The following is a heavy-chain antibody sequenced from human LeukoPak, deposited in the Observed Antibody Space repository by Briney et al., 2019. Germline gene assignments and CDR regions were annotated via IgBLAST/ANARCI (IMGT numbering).Heavy chain of an antibody. Sequence: GGSLRLSCAASGFTFSSYAMSWVRPAPGKGLEWVSALSGSGGSTYYADSVKGRFTISRDNSKNTLYLQMNSLGAEDTAVYYCAKDGTAAAGTVVDYWGQGTLVTVSS. CDR2: LSGSGGST. J-gene: IGHJ4*02. D-gene: IGHD6-13*01. CDR1: GFTFSSYA. CDR3: AKDGTAAAGTVVDY. V-gene: IGHV3-23*01.